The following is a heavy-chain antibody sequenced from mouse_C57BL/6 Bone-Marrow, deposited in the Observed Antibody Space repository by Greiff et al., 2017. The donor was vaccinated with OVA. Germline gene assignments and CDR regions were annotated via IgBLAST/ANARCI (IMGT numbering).Heavy chain of an antibody. CDR1: GFTFSDFY. CDR3: ARDNWDWYFDD. V-gene: IGHV7-1*01. J-gene: IGHJ1*03. CDR2: SRNKANDYTT. Sequence: EVGGGLVQSGRSLRLSCATSGFTFSDFYMEWVRQAPGKGLEWIAASRNKANDYTTEYSASVKGRFIVSRDTSQSILYLQMNALRAEDTAIYYCARDNWDWYFDDWGTGTTVTVSS. D-gene: IGHD4-1*01.